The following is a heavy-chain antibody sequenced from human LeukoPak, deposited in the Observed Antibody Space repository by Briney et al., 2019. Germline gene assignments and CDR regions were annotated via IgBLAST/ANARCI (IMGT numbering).Heavy chain of an antibody. D-gene: IGHD3-22*01. CDR2: INPNSGGT. J-gene: IGHJ1*01. Sequence: EATVKLSCKASGYTFTGYYMHWVRQPPGQGLEWMGWINPNSGGTNYAQKFQGRDTMTRDMYISTAYMELSRLRSDDTAVYYCAREDLYYYDSSGSEYFQLWGQGTLVTVSS. V-gene: IGHV1-2*02. CDR3: AREDLYYYDSSGSEYFQL. CDR1: GYTFTGYY.